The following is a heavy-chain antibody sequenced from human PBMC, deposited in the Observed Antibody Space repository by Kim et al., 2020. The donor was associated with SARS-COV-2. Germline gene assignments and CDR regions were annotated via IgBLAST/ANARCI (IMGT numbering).Heavy chain of an antibody. J-gene: IGHJ5*02. Sequence: SETLSLTCTVSGGSISSGGYYWSWIRQHPGKGLEWIGYIYYSGSTYYNPSLKSRVTISVDTSKNQFSLKLSSVTAADTAVYYCARVGYGDYDHWGQGTLVTVSS. V-gene: IGHV4-31*03. CDR2: IYYSGST. CDR3: ARVGYGDYDH. D-gene: IGHD4-17*01. CDR1: GGSISSGGYY.